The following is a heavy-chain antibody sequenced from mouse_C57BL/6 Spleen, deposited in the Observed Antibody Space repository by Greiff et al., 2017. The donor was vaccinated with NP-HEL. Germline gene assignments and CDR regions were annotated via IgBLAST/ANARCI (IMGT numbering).Heavy chain of an antibody. CDR2: IYPGSGST. CDR3: ARSEIDYDYDSAMDY. Sequence: VQLQQPGAELVKPGASVKMSCKASGYTFPSYWITWVKQRPGQGLEWIGDIYPGSGSTNYTEKFKRKATLTVDTSSSTAYMQLSSLTSEDSAVYDCARSEIDYDYDSAMDYWGQGTSVTVSS. D-gene: IGHD2-4*01. CDR1: GYTFPSYW. J-gene: IGHJ4*01. V-gene: IGHV1-55*01.